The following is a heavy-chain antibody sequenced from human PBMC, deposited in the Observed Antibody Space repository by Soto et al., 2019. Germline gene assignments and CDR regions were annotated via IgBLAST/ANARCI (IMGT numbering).Heavy chain of an antibody. V-gene: IGHV3-23*01. CDR3: AKPAKGGVVIMGSGYFDY. Sequence: PGGSLRLSCAASGFTFSSYAMSWVRQAPGKGLEWVSAISGSVGSTYYADSVKGRFTISRDNSKNTLYLQMNSLRAEDTAVYYCAKPAKGGVVIMGSGYFDYWGQGTLVTVSS. D-gene: IGHD3-3*01. J-gene: IGHJ4*02. CDR1: GFTFSSYA. CDR2: ISGSVGST.